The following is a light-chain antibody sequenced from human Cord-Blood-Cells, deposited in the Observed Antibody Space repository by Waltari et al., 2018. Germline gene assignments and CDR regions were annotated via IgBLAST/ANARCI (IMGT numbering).Light chain of an antibody. V-gene: IGLV2-8*01. CDR3: SSYAGSNNWV. CDR1: SSDVSGCNY. CDR2: EVS. Sequence: QSALTQPPSASGSPGQSVTISCTGPSSDVSGCNYVSWYQQHPGKAPTLMIYEVSKRPSGVPDRFSGSKSGNTASLTVSGLQAEDEADYYCSSYAGSNNWVFGGGTNLTVL. J-gene: IGLJ3*02.